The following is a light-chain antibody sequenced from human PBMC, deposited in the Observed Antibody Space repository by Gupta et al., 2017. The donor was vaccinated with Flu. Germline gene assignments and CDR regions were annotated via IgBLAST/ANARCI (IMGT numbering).Light chain of an antibody. J-gene: IGKJ2*01. CDR2: GAS. CDR3: QQEGSSPYI. Sequence: EIVLTQSPGTLSLSPGERATLSCRASQSVSSSYLAWYQQKPGQAPRLLIYGASSRATGIPDRFSGSGSGTEFTLTISRREPEDFAVYYCQQEGSSPYIFGQGTKLEIK. CDR1: QSVSSSY. V-gene: IGKV3-20*01.